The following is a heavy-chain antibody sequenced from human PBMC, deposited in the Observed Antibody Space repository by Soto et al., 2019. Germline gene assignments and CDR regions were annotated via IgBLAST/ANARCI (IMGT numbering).Heavy chain of an antibody. CDR3: TNRRKYQLLSGGGGGAEDY. D-gene: IGHD2-2*01. CDR2: IYWNGDK. Sequence: QITLKESGPTLVKPTQTLTLTCTFSGFSFSVSGVGVGWIRQPPGKALEWLALIYWNGDKRYSPSLESRLTITKDTSKNQVGLGMTHMDPVDTATYYCTNRRKYQLLSGGGGGAEDYWGQGILVTVSS. CDR1: GFSFSVSGVG. J-gene: IGHJ4*02. V-gene: IGHV2-5*01.